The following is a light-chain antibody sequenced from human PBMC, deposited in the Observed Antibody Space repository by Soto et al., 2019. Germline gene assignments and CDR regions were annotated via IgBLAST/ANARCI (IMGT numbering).Light chain of an antibody. CDR1: QTISNN. V-gene: IGKV3-15*01. CDR3: QQYNNWPHT. J-gene: IGKJ2*01. CDR2: GIS. Sequence: EVVMTQSPTTLSVSPGERATLSCRASQTISNNLAWYRKKPGQAPSLLIYGISTRATGLPARFSGSGSGTEFTLTISSLQSDDFALYYCQQYNNWPHTFGQGTKLEIK.